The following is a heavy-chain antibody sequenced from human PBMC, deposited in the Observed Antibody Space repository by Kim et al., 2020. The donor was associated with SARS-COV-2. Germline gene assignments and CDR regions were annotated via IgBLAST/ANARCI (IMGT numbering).Heavy chain of an antibody. D-gene: IGHD3-9*01. CDR3: ARRYYDIVTGAFDI. Sequence: SPSVQGHVTISADKSISTAYLQWSSLKASDTAMYDCARRYYDIVTGAFDIWGQGTMVTVSS. V-gene: IGHV5-10-1*01. J-gene: IGHJ3*02.